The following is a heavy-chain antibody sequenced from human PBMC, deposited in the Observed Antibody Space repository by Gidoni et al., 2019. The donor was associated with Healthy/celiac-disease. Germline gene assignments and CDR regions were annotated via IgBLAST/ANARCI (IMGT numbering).Heavy chain of an antibody. D-gene: IGHD3-9*01. J-gene: IGHJ4*02. CDR2: ISAYNGNT. CDR1: GYTFTSYG. Sequence: QVQLVQSGAEVKKPVASVKVSCKASGYTFTSYGISWVRQAPGKGLEWRGWISAYNGNTNYAQKLQGRVTMTTDTSTSTAYMELRSLRSDDTAVYYCARDPFDILTGYYHPGYWGQGTLVTVSS. V-gene: IGHV1-18*01. CDR3: ARDPFDILTGYYHPGY.